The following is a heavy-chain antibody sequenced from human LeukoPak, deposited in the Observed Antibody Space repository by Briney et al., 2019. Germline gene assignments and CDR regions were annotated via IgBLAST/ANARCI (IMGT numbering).Heavy chain of an antibody. D-gene: IGHD1-26*01. CDR2: IYPADSDT. CDR3: ARGWELLQGGAFDI. CDR1: GYSFTSQW. V-gene: IGHV5-51*01. Sequence: GESLKISCKGSGYSFTSQWIGWVRPMPGKGLEWMGIIYPADSDTKYSPSFQGQVTISADKSISTAYLQWSSLKASDTAMYYCARGWELLQGGAFDIWGQGTMVTVSS. J-gene: IGHJ3*02.